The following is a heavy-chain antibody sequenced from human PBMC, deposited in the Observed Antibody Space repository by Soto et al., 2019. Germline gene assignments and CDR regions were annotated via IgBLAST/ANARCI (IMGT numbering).Heavy chain of an antibody. Sequence: QITLKESGPTLVKPTQTLTVTCTFSGFALSTRGVGVGWVRQPPGKALEWLALIFWDGDQRFSPSLNGRAAITSDASNDPVAFTLTHVDLVDTATYYCVHRSIPADHRWGSSCDYWGQGYRVTVSS. CDR1: GFALSTRGVG. CDR2: IFWDGDQ. J-gene: IGHJ4*02. V-gene: IGHV2-5*02. CDR3: VHRSIPADHRWGSSCDY. D-gene: IGHD3-16*01.